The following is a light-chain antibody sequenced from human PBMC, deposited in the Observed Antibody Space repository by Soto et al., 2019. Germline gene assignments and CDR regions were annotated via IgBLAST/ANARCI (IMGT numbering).Light chain of an antibody. Sequence: DIQMTQSPSSLSGSVGDRVTITCQASQDISNYLNWYQQKPGKAPKRLIYAASSLQSGVPSRFSGSGSGTEFTLTISSLQPEDFATYYCLQHNSYPWTFGQGTKVDIK. CDR1: QDISNY. CDR2: AAS. CDR3: LQHNSYPWT. V-gene: IGKV1-17*01. J-gene: IGKJ1*01.